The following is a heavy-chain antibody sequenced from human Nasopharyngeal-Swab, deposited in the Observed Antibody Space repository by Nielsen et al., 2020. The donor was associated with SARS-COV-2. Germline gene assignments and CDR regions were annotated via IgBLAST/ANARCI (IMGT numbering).Heavy chain of an antibody. V-gene: IGHV4-34*01. CDR3: ARDGGSGSYYNWGPYYYYGLDV. CDR1: GGSFSGYY. D-gene: IGHD3-10*01. Sequence: SETLSLTCAVYGGSFSGYYWSWIRQPPGKGLEWIGEINHSGSTNYNPSLKSRVTISVDTSKKQFSLKLSSVTAADTAVYYCARDGGSGSYYNWGPYYYYGLDVWGQGTTVTVSS. J-gene: IGHJ6*02. CDR2: INHSGST.